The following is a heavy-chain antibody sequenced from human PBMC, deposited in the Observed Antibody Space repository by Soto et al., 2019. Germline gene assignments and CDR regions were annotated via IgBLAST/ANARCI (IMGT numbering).Heavy chain of an antibody. Sequence: SETLSLTCTVSGGSISSYYWSWVRQPPGKGLEWIGYIYYSGSTNYNPSLKSRVTISVDTSKNQFSLKLSSVTAADTAVYYCARLGGYYQALDSWGQGTLVTVSS. CDR2: IYYSGST. V-gene: IGHV4-59*08. CDR1: GGSISSYY. D-gene: IGHD3-22*01. CDR3: ARLGGYYQALDS. J-gene: IGHJ4*02.